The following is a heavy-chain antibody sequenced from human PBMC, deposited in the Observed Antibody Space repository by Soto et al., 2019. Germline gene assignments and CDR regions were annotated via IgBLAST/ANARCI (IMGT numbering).Heavy chain of an antibody. V-gene: IGHV4-39*02. CDR3: ARRRWYSRIFDY. Sequence: QLQLQESGPGLVKPSETLSLTCTVSGGSISSSSYYWGWIRQPPGKGLEWIGSIYYSGSTYYNPSLKSRVTISVDTSKNHFSLKLSSVTAADTAVYYCARRRWYSRIFDYWGQGTLVTVSS. CDR1: GGSISSSSYY. CDR2: IYYSGST. J-gene: IGHJ4*02. D-gene: IGHD6-13*01.